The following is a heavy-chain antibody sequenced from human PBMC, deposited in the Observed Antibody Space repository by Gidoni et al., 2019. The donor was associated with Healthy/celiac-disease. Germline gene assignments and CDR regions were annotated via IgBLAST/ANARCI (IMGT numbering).Heavy chain of an antibody. Sequence: QITLKESGPTLVKPTQTLTLTCTFSGFSLSTSGVGVGWIRQPPGKALEWLALIYWDDDKRYSPSLKSRLTITKDTSKNQVVLTMTNMDPVDTATYYCAHRGCIAVAGDFDYWGQGTLVTVSS. CDR2: IYWDDDK. CDR1: GFSLSTSGVG. D-gene: IGHD6-19*01. V-gene: IGHV2-5*02. J-gene: IGHJ4*02. CDR3: AHRGCIAVAGDFDY.